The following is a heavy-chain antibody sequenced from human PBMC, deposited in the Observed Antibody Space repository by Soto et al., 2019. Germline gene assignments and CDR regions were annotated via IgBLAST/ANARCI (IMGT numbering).Heavy chain of an antibody. J-gene: IGHJ4*02. V-gene: IGHV3-30*03. Sequence: GGSLRLSCAASEFTFSNYAMHWVRQAPGKGLQWLAVISYDGNNKYYADYVEGRFTISRDNSKNTVYLQMNSLRLEDTAVYYCARGPSYSDSYFDHWGQGTLVTVSS. CDR3: ARGPSYSDSYFDH. D-gene: IGHD4-17*01. CDR2: ISYDGNNK. CDR1: EFTFSNYA.